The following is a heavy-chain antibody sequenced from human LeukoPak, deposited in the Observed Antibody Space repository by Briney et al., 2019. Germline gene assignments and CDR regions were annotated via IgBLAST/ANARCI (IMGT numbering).Heavy chain of an antibody. J-gene: IGHJ4*02. CDR3: ARVPIFGVVTAYYFDY. D-gene: IGHD3-3*01. V-gene: IGHV1-18*01. Sequence: GASVKVSCKASGCTFTSYGISWVRQAPGQGLEWMGWISPYNGNTNYAQKLQGRVTMTTDTSTSTAYMELRSLRSDDTAVYYCARVPIFGVVTAYYFDYWGQGTLVTVSS. CDR2: ISPYNGNT. CDR1: GCTFTSYG.